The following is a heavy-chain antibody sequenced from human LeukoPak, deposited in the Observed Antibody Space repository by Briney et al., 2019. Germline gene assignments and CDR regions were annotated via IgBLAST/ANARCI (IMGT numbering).Heavy chain of an antibody. V-gene: IGHV3-23*01. J-gene: IGHJ5*02. CDR2: IDYSGGSS. CDR3: AKGARNWFDP. Sequence: GGSLRLSCTVSGFTLSSYEMSWIRQAPGKGLEWVSSIDYSGGSSYYADSVKGRFTISRDDSKNTLYLQLNSLRAEDTAVYYCAKGARNWFDPWGQGTLVTVSS. CDR1: GFTLSSYE.